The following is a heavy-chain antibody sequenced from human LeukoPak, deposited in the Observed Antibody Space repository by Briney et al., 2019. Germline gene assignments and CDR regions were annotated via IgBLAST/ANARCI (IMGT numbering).Heavy chain of an antibody. CDR3: ASTQYSGYDLNWFDP. Sequence: SETLSLTCTVSGGSISSYYWSWIRRPPGKGLEWIGYIYYSGSTNYYPSLKSRVTISVDTSKNQFSLKLSSVTAADTAVYYCASTQYSGYDLNWFDPWGQGTLITVSS. CDR1: GGSISSYY. V-gene: IGHV4-59*08. D-gene: IGHD5-12*01. J-gene: IGHJ5*02. CDR2: IYYSGST.